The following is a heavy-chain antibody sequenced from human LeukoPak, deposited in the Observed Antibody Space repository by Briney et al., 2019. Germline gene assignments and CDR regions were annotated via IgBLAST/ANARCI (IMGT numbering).Heavy chain of an antibody. D-gene: IGHD2-2*01. V-gene: IGHV1-3*01. CDR2: INAGNGNT. CDR1: GYTFTSYA. Sequence: ASVKVSCKASGYTFTSYAMHWVRQAPGQRLEWMGWINAGNGNTKYSQKFQGRVTITRDTSASTAYTELSSLRSEDTAVYYCARRGVPAARSYFDYWGQGTLVTVSS. J-gene: IGHJ4*02. CDR3: ARRGVPAARSYFDY.